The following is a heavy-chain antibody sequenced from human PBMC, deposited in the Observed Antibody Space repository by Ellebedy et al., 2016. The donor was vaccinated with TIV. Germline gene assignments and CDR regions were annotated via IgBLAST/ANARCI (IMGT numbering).Heavy chain of an antibody. CDR1: GGSISSSGSY. Sequence: GSLRLXXTVSGGSISSSGSYWGWIRQPPGKGLEWIGNIYFGGSTYYTPSLKSRVTLSVDTSKNQFSLKLSSVTAANTAIYYCARLAGYLYYYYMDVWGKGTTVTVSS. CDR3: ARLAGYLYYYYMDV. J-gene: IGHJ6*03. D-gene: IGHD5-18*01. CDR2: IYFGGST. V-gene: IGHV4-39*01.